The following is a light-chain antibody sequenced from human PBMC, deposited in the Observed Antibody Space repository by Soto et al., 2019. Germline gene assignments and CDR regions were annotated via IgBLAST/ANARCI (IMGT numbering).Light chain of an antibody. CDR1: ENVGTN. J-gene: IGKJ4*01. CDR3: QQYNNWGLS. Sequence: IVLTQSPATLSVSPGERDTLSCRASENVGTNLAWYQQRPGQPPRLLIYGSYTRATGIPATFFGSGFSSLLSEDAAVYYCQQYNNWGLSFAGETKVDVK. CDR2: GSY. V-gene: IGKV3D-15*01.